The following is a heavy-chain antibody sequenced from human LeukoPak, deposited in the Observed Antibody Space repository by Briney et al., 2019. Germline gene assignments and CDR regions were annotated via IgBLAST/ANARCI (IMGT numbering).Heavy chain of an antibody. CDR3: ASPYSSSSGIAVAGTIGY. V-gene: IGHV3-66*01. CDR1: GFTVSSNY. CDR2: IYSGGST. D-gene: IGHD6-19*01. Sequence: GGSLRLSCAASGFTVSSNYMSWVRQAPGKGLEWVSVIYSGGSTYYADSVKGRFTISRDNSKNTLYLQMNSLRAEDTAVYYCASPYSSSSGIAVAGTIGYWGQGTLVTVSS. J-gene: IGHJ4*02.